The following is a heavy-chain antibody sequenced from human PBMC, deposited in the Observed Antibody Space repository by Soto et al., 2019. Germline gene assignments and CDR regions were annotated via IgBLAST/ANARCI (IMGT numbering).Heavy chain of an antibody. CDR3: ARGGYKSKPDYYYGMDG. CDR1: GYTFTSYG. D-gene: IGHD5-12*01. Sequence: QVQLVQSGAEVKKPGASVKVSCKASGYTFTSYGISWVRQPPGQGREGMGWISAYNGNTNYAQKLQGRVTMTTDTSTSTAYMELRSLRSDDTAVYYCARGGYKSKPDYYYGMDGWGQGTTVTVSS. V-gene: IGHV1-18*01. CDR2: ISAYNGNT. J-gene: IGHJ6*02.